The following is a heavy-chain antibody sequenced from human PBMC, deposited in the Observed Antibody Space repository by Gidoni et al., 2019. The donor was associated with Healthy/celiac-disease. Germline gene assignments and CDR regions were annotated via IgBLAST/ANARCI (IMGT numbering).Heavy chain of an antibody. D-gene: IGHD3-9*01. CDR3: ARGWRLEVFDDDYGMDV. V-gene: IGHV3-21*01. J-gene: IGHJ6*02. CDR1: GFTFSSSS. Sequence: EVQLVESGGGLVKPGGSLRLSCAASGFTFSSSSMNWVRQAPGKGLEWVSSISSSGSTIYYADSVKGRFTISRDNAKNSLYLQMNSLRAEDTAVYYCARGWRLEVFDDDYGMDVWGQGTTVTVSS. CDR2: ISSSGSTI.